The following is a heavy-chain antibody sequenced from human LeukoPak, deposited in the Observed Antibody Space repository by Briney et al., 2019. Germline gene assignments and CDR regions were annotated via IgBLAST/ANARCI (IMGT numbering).Heavy chain of an antibody. CDR1: VFTFSSYA. CDR2: IRGSGGST. D-gene: IGHD1-20*01. CDR3: AKADFNGITGTTSHFDY. J-gene: IGHJ4*02. Sequence: GGALRVSSAASVFTFSSYAMSWVRQAPGKGLEWVSAIRGSGGSTYYADSVKSRVTISRDNSKNTLYLQMNSLRAEDTAVYYCAKADFNGITGTTSHFDYWGQGTLVTVSS. V-gene: IGHV3-23*01.